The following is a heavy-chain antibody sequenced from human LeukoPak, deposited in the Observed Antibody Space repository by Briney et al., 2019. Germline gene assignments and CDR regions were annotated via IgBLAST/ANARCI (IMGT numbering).Heavy chain of an antibody. V-gene: IGHV3-7*01. Sequence: GGSLRLSCAASGFTFSSYAMSWVRQAPGKGLEWVANIKQDGSEKYYVDSVKGRFTISRDNAKNSLYLQMNSLRAEDTAVYYYARDSSVVVPAAMALPLDYWGQGTLVTVSS. CDR1: GFTFSSYA. CDR3: ARDSSVVVPAAMALPLDY. CDR2: IKQDGSEK. J-gene: IGHJ4*02. D-gene: IGHD2-2*01.